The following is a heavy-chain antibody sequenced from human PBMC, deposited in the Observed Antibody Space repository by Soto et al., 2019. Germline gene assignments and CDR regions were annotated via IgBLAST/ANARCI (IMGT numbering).Heavy chain of an antibody. V-gene: IGHV3-30*18. Sequence: GGSLRLSCAASGFTFSDYGMHWVRQAPGKGLEWVAVISYDERNKYYADSVKGRFTISRDNSKNTLYLQMNSLRAEDTAMYYCANTNYDFWGMDVWGQGTTVTVSS. CDR3: ANTNYDFWGMDV. CDR2: ISYDERNK. CDR1: GFTFSDYG. D-gene: IGHD3-3*01. J-gene: IGHJ6*02.